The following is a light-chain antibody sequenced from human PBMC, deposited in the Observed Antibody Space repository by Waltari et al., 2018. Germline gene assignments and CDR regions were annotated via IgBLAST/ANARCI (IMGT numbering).Light chain of an antibody. Sequence: LVLTPSPGPLSLSPGGRATLSCRASHNIGHYLAWYQQKPGQAPRLLIYASSTRATGIPDRFSGSGSGADFSLTITGLEPDDFAVYYCQHHFRLPATFGQGTKV. V-gene: IGKV3-20*01. CDR2: ASS. CDR3: QHHFRLPAT. J-gene: IGKJ1*01. CDR1: HNIGHY.